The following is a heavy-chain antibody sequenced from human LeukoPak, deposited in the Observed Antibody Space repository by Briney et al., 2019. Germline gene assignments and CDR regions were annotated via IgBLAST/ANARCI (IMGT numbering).Heavy chain of an antibody. Sequence: SETLSLTCNVSGYSISSGYFWGWIRQPPGKGLEWIGEINHSGSTNYNPSLKSRVTISVDTSKNQFSLKLSSVTAADTAVYYCARSAWGNSYAPGWFDPWGQGTLVTVSS. D-gene: IGHD5-18*01. V-gene: IGHV4-38-2*02. CDR1: GYSISSGYF. J-gene: IGHJ5*02. CDR3: ARSAWGNSYAPGWFDP. CDR2: INHSGST.